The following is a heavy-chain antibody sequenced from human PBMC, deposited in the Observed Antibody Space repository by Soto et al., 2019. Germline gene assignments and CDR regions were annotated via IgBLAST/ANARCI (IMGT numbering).Heavy chain of an antibody. CDR3: ARWGSHSGSWYGWLSGMDV. D-gene: IGHD3-16*01. CDR2: IIPIFGTA. Sequence: QVQLVQSGAEVKKPWSSVKVSCKASGGTFSSYAISWERQAPGQGPEWMGAIIPIFGTANYAQKFQGSVRITADKSRSTAYMGVSSLRSEDTAVYCCARWGSHSGSWYGWLSGMDVCGEGTTVTVSS. J-gene: IGHJ6*04. CDR1: GGTFSSYA. V-gene: IGHV1-69*06.